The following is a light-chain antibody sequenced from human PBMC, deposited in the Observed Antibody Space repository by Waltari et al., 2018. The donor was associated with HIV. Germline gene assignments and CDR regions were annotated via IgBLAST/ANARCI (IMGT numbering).Light chain of an antibody. CDR3: QHRTTWPPT. CDR2: DAS. V-gene: IGKV3-11*01. CDR1: QSVQEF. J-gene: IGKJ4*01. Sequence: EIVLTQSPAILSVSPGETATLSCRASQSVQEFLAWYQRRPGQVPRLVVYDASKRAAGVPDRFSGSGFGTDFTLTISGLEPEDVAFYYCQHRTTWPPTFGGGTGVEIE.